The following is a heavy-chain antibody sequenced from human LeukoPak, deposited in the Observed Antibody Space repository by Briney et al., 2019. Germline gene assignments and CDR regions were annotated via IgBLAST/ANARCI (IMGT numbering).Heavy chain of an antibody. CDR2: ISGSGGST. V-gene: IGHV3-23*01. CDR3: ANPSYYNFWSGYHY. J-gene: IGHJ4*02. D-gene: IGHD3-3*01. Sequence: PGGSLRLSRAACVFTFSSYAMSWVRQAPGKGLEGVSSISGSGGSTYYADSVKGRFTISGIKSKNTLYLQMNSLRAEDTAVYYCANPSYYNFWSGYHYWGQGTLVTVSS. CDR1: VFTFSSYA.